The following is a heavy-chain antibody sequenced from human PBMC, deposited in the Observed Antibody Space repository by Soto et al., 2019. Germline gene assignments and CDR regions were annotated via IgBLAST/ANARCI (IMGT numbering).Heavy chain of an antibody. D-gene: IGHD3-22*01. CDR3: AKAIVVVISPGFYFDY. CDR1: GXAFTTYS. V-gene: IGHV3-23*01. Sequence: GSLRLYCAASGXAFTTYSMSWVRQAPGKGLEWVSGIIGSGGSTYYADSVKGRFTISIDNSKNTLYLQMNSLRSEETAVYYCAKAIVVVISPGFYFDYWGQGTLGTVSS. J-gene: IGHJ4*02. CDR2: IIGSGGST.